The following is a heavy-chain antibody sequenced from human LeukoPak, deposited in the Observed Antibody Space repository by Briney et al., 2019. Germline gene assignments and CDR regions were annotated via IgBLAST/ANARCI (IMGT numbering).Heavy chain of an antibody. CDR3: ARENDYGDYVDY. D-gene: IGHD4-17*01. V-gene: IGHV4-4*07. Sequence: SESLSLTCTVSGGSISSYYYSWIRQPAGKGLEWIGRVFTSGSSNNNPSLKSRLPMSVDTSKNQFSLKLSSVTATDTAVYYCARENDYGDYVDYWGQGTLVTVSS. CDR1: GGSISSYY. CDR2: VFTSGSS. J-gene: IGHJ4*02.